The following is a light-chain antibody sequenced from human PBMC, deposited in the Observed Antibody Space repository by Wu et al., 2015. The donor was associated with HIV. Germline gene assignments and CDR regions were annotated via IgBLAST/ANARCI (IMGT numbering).Light chain of an antibody. J-gene: IGKJ2*01. CDR2: AAS. V-gene: IGKV3-20*01. CDR3: QQYGTSPST. Sequence: EIVLTQSPATLSFSPGERATLSCRASKSVSGTLAWYQQKPGQAPRLIIYAASTRATGIPDRFSGSGSGTDFTLTISRLEPEDFAVFYCQQYGTSPSTFGQGTMLELK. CDR1: KSVSGT.